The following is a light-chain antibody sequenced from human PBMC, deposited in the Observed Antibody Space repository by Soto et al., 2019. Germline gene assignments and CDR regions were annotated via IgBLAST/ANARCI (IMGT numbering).Light chain of an antibody. CDR3: QQRSNWPPT. CDR1: QSVSSY. J-gene: IGKJ4*01. Sequence: EIVLTQSPATLSLSPGERAALSCRASQSVSSYLAWYQQKPGQAPRLLIYDASKRATGIPARFSGSGSGTDFPLTISSLEPEDLAVYFCQQRSNWPPTFGGGTKVEI. CDR2: DAS. V-gene: IGKV3-11*01.